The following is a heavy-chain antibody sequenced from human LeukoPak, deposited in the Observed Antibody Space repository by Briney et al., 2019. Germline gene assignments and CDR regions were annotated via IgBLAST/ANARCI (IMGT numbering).Heavy chain of an antibody. CDR3: ARGPGPIAGAKNPFDI. CDR2: ISYDGSNK. V-gene: IGHV3-30*01. CDR1: GFTFSAYA. Sequence: GSLRLSCAASGFTFSAYAMHWVRQAPGKGLEWVAVISYDGSNKYYADSVKGRFTISGDKSKDTLYLQMNSLRPEGTAVYYCARGPGPIAGAKNPFDIWGQGTMVNVSS. J-gene: IGHJ3*02. D-gene: IGHD1-26*01.